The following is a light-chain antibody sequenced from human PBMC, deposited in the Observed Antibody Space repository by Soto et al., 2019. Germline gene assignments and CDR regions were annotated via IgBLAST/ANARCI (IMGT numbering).Light chain of an antibody. J-gene: IGKJ4*01. CDR2: AAS. CDR3: QQANSFPLT. Sequence: DIQMTQSPSSVSASVGDRVTITCRASQDISNWLAWYQQKPGKAPKLLIYAASSLQSGVPSRFSGSGSGTDFTLAISILQPDDFATYYCQQANSFPLTFGGGTKVEIK. CDR1: QDISNW. V-gene: IGKV1-12*01.